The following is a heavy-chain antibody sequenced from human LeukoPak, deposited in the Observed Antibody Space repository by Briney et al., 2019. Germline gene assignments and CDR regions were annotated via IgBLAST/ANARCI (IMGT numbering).Heavy chain of an antibody. J-gene: IGHJ4*02. CDR1: GFSFSNFA. V-gene: IGHV3-23*01. D-gene: IGHD1-26*01. CDR2: ITPSGGST. Sequence: GGSLRLSCGASGFSFSNFAMNWVRQGPGKGLEWVSSITPSGGSTYYTVSVRGRFTISRDNSKNILFLQMDSLGAEDTAPYYCAKATLQWELHPSSIDSWGQGALVTVSS. CDR3: AKATLQWELHPSSIDS.